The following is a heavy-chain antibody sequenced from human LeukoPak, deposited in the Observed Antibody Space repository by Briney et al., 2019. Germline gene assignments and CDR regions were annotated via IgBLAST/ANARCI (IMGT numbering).Heavy chain of an antibody. CDR3: ARVQGSDTSGSFDH. D-gene: IGHD1-26*01. CDR1: GYTYISHD. J-gene: IGHJ4*02. Sequence: ASVKVSCKTSGYTYISHDINWVRQATGQGLEWVGWMDPNSGNTGYAQRFQGRVTLTRSTSLSEAYMELTSLKFEDTAVYYCARVQGSDTSGSFDHWGQGTLVTVSS. V-gene: IGHV1-8*01. CDR2: MDPNSGNT.